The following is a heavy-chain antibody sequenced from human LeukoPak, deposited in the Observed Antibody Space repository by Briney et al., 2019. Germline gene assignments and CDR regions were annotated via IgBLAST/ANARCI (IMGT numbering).Heavy chain of an antibody. CDR3: ARAQYSSSPLYYRMDV. D-gene: IGHD6-13*01. V-gene: IGHV4-59*08. CDR2: FYYSGST. CDR1: GDSISTYY. Sequence: PSETLSLTCTVSGDSISTYYWSWIRQPRGKGLEWIGYFYYSGSTNYNPSLKSRVTILVDTSKNQFSLKLSSVTAADTALYYCARAQYSSSPLYYRMDVRGQGTTVTVSS. J-gene: IGHJ6*02.